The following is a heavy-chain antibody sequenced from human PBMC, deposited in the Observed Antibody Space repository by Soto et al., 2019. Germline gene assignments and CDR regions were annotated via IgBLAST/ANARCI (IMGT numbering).Heavy chain of an antibody. CDR2: IHQSGDT. CDR3: ATRTSVFGIVTFY. D-gene: IGHD3-16*01. CDR1: GDSVSNGNW. J-gene: IGHJ4*02. Sequence: QVQLKESGPGLVTPWGTLSLTCAVSGDSVSNGNWCCWVRQPPGRGLGWVGEIHQSGDTNYTPYLKSRVTVSADRSNNQYSLRLNSVTAADTAMYYCATRTSVFGIVTFYWGQGILVTVSS. V-gene: IGHV4-4*02.